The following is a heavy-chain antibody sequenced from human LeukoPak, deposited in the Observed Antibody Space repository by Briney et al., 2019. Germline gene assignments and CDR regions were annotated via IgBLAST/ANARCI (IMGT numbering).Heavy chain of an antibody. CDR1: GYIFTYYW. D-gene: IGHD4-17*01. CDR2: IYPGDSET. V-gene: IGHV5-51*01. Sequence: GESLKISCKGSGYIFTYYWIGWVRQMPGKGLEWMGIIYPGDSETRYSPSFQGQVTISADKSISTAYLQWSSLKASDTAMYYCARHLEPTVTSDPKLYNWFDPWGQGTLVTVSS. J-gene: IGHJ5*02. CDR3: ARHLEPTVTSDPKLYNWFDP.